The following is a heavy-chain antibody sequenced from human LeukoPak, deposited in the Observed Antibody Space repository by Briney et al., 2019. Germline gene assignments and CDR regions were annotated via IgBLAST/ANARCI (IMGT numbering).Heavy chain of an antibody. Sequence: PGGSLRLSCAASGFTFSDYYMSWIRQAPGKGLEWVSYISSSSSTIYYADSVKGRFTISRDNAKNSLYLQMNSLGAEDTAVYYCAKDQYCTSTSCYVGYWGQGTLVTVSS. D-gene: IGHD2-2*01. CDR1: GFTFSDYY. V-gene: IGHV3-11*01. CDR2: ISSSSSTI. J-gene: IGHJ4*02. CDR3: AKDQYCTSTSCYVGY.